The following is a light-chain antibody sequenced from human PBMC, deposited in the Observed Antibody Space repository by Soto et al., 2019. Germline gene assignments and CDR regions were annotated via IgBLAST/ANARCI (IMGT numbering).Light chain of an antibody. CDR1: QSISSN. V-gene: IGKV3-15*01. CDR3: QQYNNWPLT. J-gene: IGKJ3*01. Sequence: EIEMTQSPGTLSVSPGESATLSCRASQSISSNLAWYQQKPGQVPRLLIYGASTRATGIPARFSGSGSGTEFTLTISSLQSEDFAVYYCQQYNNWPLTFGPGTKVDIK. CDR2: GAS.